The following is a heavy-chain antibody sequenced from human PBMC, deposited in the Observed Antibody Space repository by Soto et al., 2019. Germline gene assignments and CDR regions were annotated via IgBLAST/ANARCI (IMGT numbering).Heavy chain of an antibody. V-gene: IGHV3-49*03. J-gene: IGHJ6*02. CDR3: TRDKPPTIFGVVIYYYGMDV. D-gene: IGHD3-3*01. CDR1: GFTFGDYA. CDR2: IRSKAYGGTT. Sequence: HPGGSLRLSCTASGFTFGDYAMSWFRQAPGKGLEWVGFIRSKAYGGTTEYAASVKGRFTIPRDDSKSIAYLQMNSLKTEDTAVYYCTRDKPPTIFGVVIYYYGMDVWGQGTTVTVSS.